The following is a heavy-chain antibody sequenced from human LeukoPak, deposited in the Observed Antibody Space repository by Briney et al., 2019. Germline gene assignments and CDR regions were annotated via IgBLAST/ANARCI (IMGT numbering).Heavy chain of an antibody. J-gene: IGHJ5*02. D-gene: IGHD1-26*01. CDR2: INPNSGGT. CDR1: GYTFTGYY. Sequence: VASAKVSCKASGYTFTGYYMHWVRQAPGQGLEWMGWINPNSGGTNYAQKFQGRVTMTRDTSISTAYMELSRLRSDDTAVYYCARDARNSGSYPSWFDPWGQGTLVTVSS. V-gene: IGHV1-2*02. CDR3: ARDARNSGSYPSWFDP.